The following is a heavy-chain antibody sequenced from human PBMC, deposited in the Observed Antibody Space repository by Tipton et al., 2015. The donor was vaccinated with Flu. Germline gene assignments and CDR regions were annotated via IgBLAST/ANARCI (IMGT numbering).Heavy chain of an antibody. CDR2: IHTSGTT. V-gene: IGHV4-61*02. CDR3: ARAESSVWAGYYYGLDV. Sequence: TLSLTCTVSGGSISSGNYFWNWIRQPAGKGLEWIGRIHTSGTTYYKPSLKSRVTISVDTSKNNFSLKVRSVTAADTAIYFCARAESSVWAGYYYGLDVWGQGTTVTVSS. J-gene: IGHJ6*02. CDR1: GGSISSGNYF. D-gene: IGHD6-19*01.